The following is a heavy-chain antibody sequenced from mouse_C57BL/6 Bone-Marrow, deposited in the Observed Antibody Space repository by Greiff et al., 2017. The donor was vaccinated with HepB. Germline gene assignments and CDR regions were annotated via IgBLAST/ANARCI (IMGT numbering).Heavy chain of an antibody. J-gene: IGHJ1*03. CDR3: AIPLDYGSTDWYFDV. CDR2: INPSNGGT. D-gene: IGHD1-1*01. CDR1: GYTFTSYW. V-gene: IGHV1-53*01. Sequence: VQLQQPGTELVKPGASVKLSCKASGYTFTSYWMHWVKQRPGQGLEWIGNINPSNGGTNYNEKFKSKATLTVDKSSSTAYMQRSSLTSEDSAVYYCAIPLDYGSTDWYFDVWGTGTTVTVSS.